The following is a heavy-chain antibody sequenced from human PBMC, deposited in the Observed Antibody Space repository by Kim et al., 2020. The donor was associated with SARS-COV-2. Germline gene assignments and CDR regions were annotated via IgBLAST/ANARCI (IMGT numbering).Heavy chain of an antibody. CDR2: INHSGST. CDR3: ARGLRLPVVRGVMYYYGMDV. D-gene: IGHD3-10*01. J-gene: IGHJ6*02. Sequence: SETLSLTCAVYGGSFSGYYWSWIRQPPGKGLEWIGEINHSGSTNYNPSLKSRVTISVDTSKNQFSLKLSSVTAADTAVYYCARGLRLPVVRGVMYYYGMDVWGQGTTVTVSS. CDR1: GGSFSGYY. V-gene: IGHV4-34*01.